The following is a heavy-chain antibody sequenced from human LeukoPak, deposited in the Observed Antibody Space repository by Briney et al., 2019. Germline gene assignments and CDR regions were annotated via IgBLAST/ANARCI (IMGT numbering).Heavy chain of an antibody. Sequence: ASVKVSCKASGYTFTSYYMHWLRQAPGQGLDWIGIIDPSGGSTNYAQKFQGRVTMTRDTSTSTVFMELNSLRSEDTAVYYCARGQEPGYASGWHSACGYWGPGTLVYVSS. J-gene: IGHJ4*02. CDR3: ARGQEPGYASGWHSACGY. CDR1: GYTFTSYY. V-gene: IGHV1-46*01. D-gene: IGHD6-19*01. CDR2: IDPSGGST.